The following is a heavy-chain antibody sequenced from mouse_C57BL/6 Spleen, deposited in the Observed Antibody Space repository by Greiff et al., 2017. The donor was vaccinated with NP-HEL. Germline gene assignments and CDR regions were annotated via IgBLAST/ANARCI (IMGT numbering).Heavy chain of an antibody. CDR3: ARWDYYGSSYDYYAMDY. CDR1: GYTFTSYG. CDR2: IYPRSGNT. D-gene: IGHD1-1*01. J-gene: IGHJ4*01. Sequence: QVQLQQSGAELARPGASVKLSCKASGYTFTSYGISWVKQRTGQGLEWIGEIYPRSGNTYYNEKFKGKATLTADKSSSTAYMELRSLTSEDSAVYFCARWDYYGSSYDYYAMDYWGQGTSVTVSS. V-gene: IGHV1-81*01.